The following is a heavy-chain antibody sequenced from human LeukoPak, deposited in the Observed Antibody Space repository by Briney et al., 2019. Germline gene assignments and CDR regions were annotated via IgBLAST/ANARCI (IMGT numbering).Heavy chain of an antibody. V-gene: IGHV3-7*01. CDR1: GFTFSMYW. D-gene: IGHD6-6*01. CDR3: ARGDGSSSGLYFGS. Sequence: PGGSLRLSCATSGFTFSMYWMSWVRQAPGKGLEWVANIKQDGTVKYYVDSVKGRFTLSRDNALYSVYLQMNSLRAEDTAVYYCARGDGSSSGLYFGSWGQGTLVTVSS. J-gene: IGHJ4*02. CDR2: IKQDGTVK.